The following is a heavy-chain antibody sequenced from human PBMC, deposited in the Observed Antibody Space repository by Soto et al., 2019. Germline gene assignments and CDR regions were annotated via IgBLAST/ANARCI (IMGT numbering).Heavy chain of an antibody. J-gene: IGHJ6*02. Sequence: PSETLSLTCTVSGGSISSYYWSWIRQPPGKGLEWIGYIYYSGSTNYNPSLKSRVTISVDTSKNQFSLKLGSVTAADTAVYYCARDYPTYYDFWSGYSGGMDVWGQGTTVTVSS. CDR2: IYYSGST. V-gene: IGHV4-59*01. D-gene: IGHD3-3*01. CDR1: GGSISSYY. CDR3: ARDYPTYYDFWSGYSGGMDV.